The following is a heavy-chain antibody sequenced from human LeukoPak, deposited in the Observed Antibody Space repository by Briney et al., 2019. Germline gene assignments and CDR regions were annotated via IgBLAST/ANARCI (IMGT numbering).Heavy chain of an antibody. CDR1: GASITSSNYY. Sequence: SETLSLTCTVSGASITSSNYYWLWLRQPPGKGLEWIGSIYYTGITYYNLSLKSRVTISVDTSKNQFSLKLSSVTAADTAVYYCARGKSSVDYWGQGTLVTVSS. D-gene: IGHD6-19*01. V-gene: IGHV4-39*07. CDR2: IYYTGIT. J-gene: IGHJ4*02. CDR3: ARGKSSVDY.